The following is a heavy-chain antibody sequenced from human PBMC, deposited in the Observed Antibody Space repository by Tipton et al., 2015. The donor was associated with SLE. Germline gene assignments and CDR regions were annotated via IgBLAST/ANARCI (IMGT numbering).Heavy chain of an antibody. V-gene: IGHV4-59*04. CDR2: IYYSGST. Sequence: LRLSCAASGFTFSNYAMSWVRQPPGKGLEWIGSIYYSGSTYYNPSLKSRVTVSVETSKNEVSLKLNSVTASDTAVYYCVSGVGNTGRFHYWGQGALVTVSS. J-gene: IGHJ4*02. CDR1: GFTFSNYA. CDR3: VSGVGNTGRFHY. D-gene: IGHD1-14*01.